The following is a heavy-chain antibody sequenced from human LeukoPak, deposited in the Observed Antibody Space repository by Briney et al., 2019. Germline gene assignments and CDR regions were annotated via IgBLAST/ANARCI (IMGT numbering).Heavy chain of an antibody. D-gene: IGHD3/OR15-3a*01. CDR3: AKTWTNAFDI. Sequence: GGSLRLSCAASGFTFSNYAMSWVRQAPGKGLEWVSAIGVNGINTYYADSVKGRFTISRDNSKNTLYLQMNSLRAEDTAVYSCAKTWTNAFDIWGQGTMVTVSS. J-gene: IGHJ3*02. CDR1: GFTFSNYA. CDR2: IGVNGINT. V-gene: IGHV3-23*01.